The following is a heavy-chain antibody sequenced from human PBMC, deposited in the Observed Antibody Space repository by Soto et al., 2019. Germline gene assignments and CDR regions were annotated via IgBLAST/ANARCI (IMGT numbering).Heavy chain of an antibody. V-gene: IGHV3-23*01. D-gene: IGHD2-2*01. CDR1: GLTFSNFA. J-gene: IGHJ6*03. CDR3: AKDTSSTPYYIGV. Sequence: EVQVLESGGGSVQPGGSLRLSCAASGLTFSNFAMSWVRHAPGKGLEWVSEITGSTGTTYYADSVRGRFIISRDNSQNTLHLQMNSLRPEDTAVYYCAKDTSSTPYYIGVWGKGTTVTVSS. CDR2: ITGSTGTT.